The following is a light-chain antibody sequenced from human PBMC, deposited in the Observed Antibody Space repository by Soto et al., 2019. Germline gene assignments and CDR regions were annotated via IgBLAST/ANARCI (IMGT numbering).Light chain of an antibody. J-gene: IGLJ1*01. CDR2: EGT. Sequence: QSVLTQPASVSGSPGQSITISCTGTSSDVGSYNLVSWYQQHPGEAPKLMIYEGTQRPSGVSNRFSGSKSGNTASLTISGLQAEDEADYYCCSYAGSSTFDFGSGTKVTVL. CDR3: CSYAGSSTFD. CDR1: SSDVGSYNL. V-gene: IGLV2-23*03.